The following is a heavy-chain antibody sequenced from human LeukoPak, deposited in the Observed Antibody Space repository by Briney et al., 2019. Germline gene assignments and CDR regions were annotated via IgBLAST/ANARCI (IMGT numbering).Heavy chain of an antibody. CDR3: AGSSSEDYYMDV. D-gene: IGHD3-22*01. CDR1: EFTFSSYN. CDR2: ISSSSDYI. Sequence: PGGSLRLSCAASEFTFSSYNMNWVRLAPGKGLEWVSSISSSSDYIYYADSVKGRFTISRDNAKNSLYLQMSSLRAEDTAVYYCAGSSSEDYYMDVWGKGTTVTVSS. J-gene: IGHJ6*03. V-gene: IGHV3-21*01.